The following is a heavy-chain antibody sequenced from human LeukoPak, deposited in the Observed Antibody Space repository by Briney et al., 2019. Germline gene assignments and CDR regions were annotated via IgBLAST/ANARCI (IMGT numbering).Heavy chain of an antibody. D-gene: IGHD3-3*02. CDR1: GGSISSHY. CDR3: ARAKGILGVVYYFDY. Sequence: SETLSLTCTVSGGSISSHYWSWIRQPPGKGLEWIGYIYYSGSTNYNPSLKSRVTTSVDTSKNQFSLKLSSVTAADTAVYYCARAKGILGVVYYFDYWGQGTLVTVSS. CDR2: IYYSGST. J-gene: IGHJ4*02. V-gene: IGHV4-59*11.